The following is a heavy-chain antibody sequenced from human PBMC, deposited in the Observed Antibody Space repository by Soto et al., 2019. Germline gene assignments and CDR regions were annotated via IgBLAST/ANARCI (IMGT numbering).Heavy chain of an antibody. CDR1: GFTFSSYA. CDR3: AKEQIVTVDFDY. V-gene: IGHV3-23*01. Sequence: EVQLLESGGGLVQPGGSLRLSCAASGFTFSSYAMSWVRQAPGKGLEWVSAISGSGGNTYYADSVKGRVTISRDNSKNTLYVQMNSLRAEDTGVYYCAKEQIVTVDFDYWGQGTLVTVSS. D-gene: IGHD3-22*01. CDR2: ISGSGGNT. J-gene: IGHJ4*02.